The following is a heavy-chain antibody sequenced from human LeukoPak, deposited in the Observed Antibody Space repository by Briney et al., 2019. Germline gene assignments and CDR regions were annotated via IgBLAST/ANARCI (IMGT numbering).Heavy chain of an antibody. CDR2: INPNSGGT. CDR1: GYTFTGYY. D-gene: IGHD3-22*01. V-gene: IGHV1-2*02. J-gene: IGHJ4*02. Sequence: ASVKVSCKASGYTFTGYYMHWVRQAPGQGPEWMGWINPNSGGTNYAQKFQGRVTMTRDTSISTAYMELSRLRSDDTAVYYCARVEFDYDSSGYYDYWGQGTLVTVSS. CDR3: ARVEFDYDSSGYYDY.